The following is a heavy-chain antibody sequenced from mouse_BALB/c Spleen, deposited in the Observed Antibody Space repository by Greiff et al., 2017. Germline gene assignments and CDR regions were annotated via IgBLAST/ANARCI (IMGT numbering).Heavy chain of an antibody. V-gene: IGHV5-6-3*01. CDR3: ARGRRPHWYFDV. Sequence: EVQVVESGGGLVQPGGSLKLSCAASGFTFSSYGMSWVRQTPDKRLELVATINSNGGSTYYPDSVKGRFTISRDNAKNTLYLQMSSLKSEDTAMYYCARGRRPHWYFDVWGAGTTVTVSS. J-gene: IGHJ1*01. CDR1: GFTFSSYG. D-gene: IGHD1-2*01. CDR2: INSNGGST.